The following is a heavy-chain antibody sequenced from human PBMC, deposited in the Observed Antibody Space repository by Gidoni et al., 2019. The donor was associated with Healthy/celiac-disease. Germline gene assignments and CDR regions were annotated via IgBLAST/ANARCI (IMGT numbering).Heavy chain of an antibody. D-gene: IGHD3-10*01. CDR1: GFTLSRNA. CDR2: ISGSGGST. CDR3: AKDRGDGITMVRGVMEAYYGMDV. J-gene: IGHJ6*02. V-gene: IGHV3-23*01. Sequence: EVQLLESGGGLVQPGGSLRLSRAASGFTLSRNAMSWVRQAPGKGLEWVSAISGSGGSTYYADSVKGRFTISRDNSKNTLYLQMNSLRAEDTAVYYCAKDRGDGITMVRGVMEAYYGMDVWGQGTTVTVSS.